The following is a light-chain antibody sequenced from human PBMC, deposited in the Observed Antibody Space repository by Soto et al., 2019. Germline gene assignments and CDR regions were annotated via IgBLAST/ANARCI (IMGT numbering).Light chain of an antibody. CDR2: EVS. J-gene: IGLJ1*01. CDR3: SSYAGSNNV. Sequence: QSSPTQPPSPSGSPGQSVTISCPGTSSDVGGYNYVSWYQQHPGKAPKLMIYEVSKRPSGVPDRFSGSKSGNTASLTVSGLQAEDEADYYCSSYAGSNNVFGTGTKVTVL. V-gene: IGLV2-8*01. CDR1: SSDVGGYNY.